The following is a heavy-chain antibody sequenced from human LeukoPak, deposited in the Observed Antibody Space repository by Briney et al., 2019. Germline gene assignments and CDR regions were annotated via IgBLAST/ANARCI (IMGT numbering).Heavy chain of an antibody. CDR3: ATEMTMLVNTGNYSYYYYMDV. V-gene: IGHV3-53*01. D-gene: IGHD4/OR15-4a*01. CDR2: IYSGGST. CDR1: GFTVSSNY. J-gene: IGHJ6*03. Sequence: GGSLRLSCAASGFTVSSNYMGCVRQAPEKGLEWVSVIYSGGSTYYPDSVKGRFTISRDNSKNTRSLRRNSLRAEDTAVYYCATEMTMLVNTGNYSYYYYMDVWGKGTTVTVSS.